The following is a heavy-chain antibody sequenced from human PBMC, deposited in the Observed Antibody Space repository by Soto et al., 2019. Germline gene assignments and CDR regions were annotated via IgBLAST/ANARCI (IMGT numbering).Heavy chain of an antibody. J-gene: IGHJ4*02. CDR2: IYPGGSDT. V-gene: IGHV5-51*01. Sequence: GESLKISCQGSGNSFTTYWIAWVRQMPGKGLEWMGIIYPGGSDTRYSPSFQGQVTISADKSISTAYLQWSSLKASDTAMYYCARQGYSYGYDYWGQGTQVTVSS. D-gene: IGHD5-18*01. CDR3: ARQGYSYGYDY. CDR1: GNSFTTYW.